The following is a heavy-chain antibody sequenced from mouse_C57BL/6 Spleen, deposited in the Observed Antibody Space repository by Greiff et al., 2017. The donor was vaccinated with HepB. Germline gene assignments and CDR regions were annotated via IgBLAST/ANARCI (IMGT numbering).Heavy chain of an antibody. CDR2: IDPSDSYT. V-gene: IGHV1-69*01. J-gene: IGHJ4*01. D-gene: IGHD1-1*01. CDR1: GYTFTSYW. Sequence: VQLQQPGAELVKPGASVKLSCKASGYTFTSYWMHWVKQRPGQGLEWIGEIDPSDSYTNYNQKFKGKSTLTVDKSSSTAYMQLSSLTSEDSAVYYCARSTVNYAMDYWGQGTSVTVSS. CDR3: ARSTVNYAMDY.